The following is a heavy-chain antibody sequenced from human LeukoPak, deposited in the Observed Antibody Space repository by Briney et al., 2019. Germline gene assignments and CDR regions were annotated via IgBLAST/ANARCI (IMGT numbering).Heavy chain of an antibody. CDR3: ARGGDFWSGYDTGIDY. CDR1: GGSISSGDYY. V-gene: IGHV4-30-4*08. Sequence: SETLSLTCTVSGGSISSGDYYWSWIRQPPGKGLEWIGYIYYSGSTYYNPSLKSRVTISVDTSKNQFSLKLSSVTAADTAVYYCARGGDFWSGYDTGIDYWGQGTLVTVSS. J-gene: IGHJ4*02. D-gene: IGHD3-3*01. CDR2: IYYSGST.